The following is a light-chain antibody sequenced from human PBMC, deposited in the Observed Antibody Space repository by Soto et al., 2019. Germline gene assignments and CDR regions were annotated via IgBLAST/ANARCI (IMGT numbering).Light chain of an antibody. CDR2: DVS. V-gene: IGLV2-14*01. J-gene: IGLJ1*01. CDR1: SSDVGGYNY. CDR3: SSYTSSSTLYV. Sequence: SALTQPSSVSGSPGQSITISCTGTSSDVGGYNYVSWYQQHPGKAPKLMIYDVSNRPSGVSNRFSGAKSGNTASLTISGFQAEDEADYYCSSYTSSSTLYVFGTGTKGTV.